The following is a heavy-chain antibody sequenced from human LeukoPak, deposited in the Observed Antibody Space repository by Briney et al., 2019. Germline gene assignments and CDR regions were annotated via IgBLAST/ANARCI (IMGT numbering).Heavy chain of an antibody. CDR1: GVSISTDY. Sequence: SETLSLTCTVSGVSISTDYWTWVRQPPGKRLEWIGYIHYSGSTSYNPSLKSRVTISLDTSKNQFSLKLTSVTSADTAVYYCARDAGATAYWGQGALVTVSS. CDR3: ARDAGATAY. CDR2: IHYSGST. J-gene: IGHJ4*02. V-gene: IGHV4-59*01. D-gene: IGHD4/OR15-4a*01.